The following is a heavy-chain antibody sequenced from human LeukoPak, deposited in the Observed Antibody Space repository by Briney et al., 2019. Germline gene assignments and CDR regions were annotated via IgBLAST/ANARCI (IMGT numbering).Heavy chain of an antibody. CDR3: AKAENSGSYSAFDY. V-gene: IGHV3-30*18. Sequence: PGRSLRLSCAASGFTFSSYGMHWVRQAPGKGLEWVAVISYDGSNKYYADSVKGRFTISRDNSKNTLYLQMNSLRAEDTAVYYCAKAENSGSYSAFDYWGQGTLVTVSS. D-gene: IGHD1-26*01. CDR1: GFTFSSYG. J-gene: IGHJ4*02. CDR2: ISYDGSNK.